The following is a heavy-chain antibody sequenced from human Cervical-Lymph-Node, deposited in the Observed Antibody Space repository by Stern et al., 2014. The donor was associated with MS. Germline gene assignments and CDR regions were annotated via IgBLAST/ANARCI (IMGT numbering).Heavy chain of an antibody. J-gene: IGHJ4*02. CDR3: AKDSRSFDY. V-gene: IGHV3-23*04. CDR2: ISGSGGST. Sequence: VQLEQPGGGLVQPGGSLRLYCAGSGFNFSSYAMSWVRQDPGKGLEWVSAISGSGGSTYYADSVKGRFTISRDNSKNTLYLQMNSLRAEDTAVYYCAKDSRSFDYWGQGTLVTVSS. CDR1: GFNFSSYA.